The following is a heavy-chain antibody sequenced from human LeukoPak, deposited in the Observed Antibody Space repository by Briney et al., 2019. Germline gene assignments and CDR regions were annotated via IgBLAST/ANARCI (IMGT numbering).Heavy chain of an antibody. CDR3: ARDSSDILTGYYHF. V-gene: IGHV1-2*02. CDR2: INPNSGRT. CDR1: GYSFNDYY. D-gene: IGHD3-9*01. J-gene: IGHJ4*02. Sequence: ASVKVSCKTSGYSFNDYYLHWVRQAPGQGLEWMGWINPNSGRTHYAPKFQGRVTLTTDTSISTAYMELSSLISGDTALYYCARDSSDILTGYYHFWGKGTLVTVSS.